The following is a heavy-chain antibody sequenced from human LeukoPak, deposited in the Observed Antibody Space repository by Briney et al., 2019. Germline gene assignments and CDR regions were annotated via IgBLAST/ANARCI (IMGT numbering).Heavy chain of an antibody. D-gene: IGHD3-9*01. CDR2: IYWNDDK. V-gene: IGHV2-5*01. Sequence: ESGPTLVKPTQTLTLTCTFSGFSLSTSGVGVGWIRQPPAKALEWLALIYWNDDKRYSPSLKSRLTITKDTSKNQVVLTMTNMDPVDTATYCCAHRPIDILTGYYKGAFDIWGQGTMVTVSS. CDR1: GFSLSTSGVG. J-gene: IGHJ3*02. CDR3: AHRPIDILTGYYKGAFDI.